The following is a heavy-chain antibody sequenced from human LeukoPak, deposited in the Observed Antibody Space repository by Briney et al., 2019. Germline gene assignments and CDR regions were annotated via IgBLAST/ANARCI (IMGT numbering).Heavy chain of an antibody. D-gene: IGHD3-10*01. CDR3: AKAWVVRGVKRWFDP. V-gene: IGHV4-61*05. CDR1: GGSISSSSYY. Sequence: SETLSLTCTVSGGSISSSSYYWSWIRQPPGKGLEWIGYIYYSGSTNYNPSLKSRVTISVDTSKNQFSLKLSSVTAADTAVYYCAKAWVVRGVKRWFDPWGQGTLVTVSS. J-gene: IGHJ5*02. CDR2: IYYSGST.